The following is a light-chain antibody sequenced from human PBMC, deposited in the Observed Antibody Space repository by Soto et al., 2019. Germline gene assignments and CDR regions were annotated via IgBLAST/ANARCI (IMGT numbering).Light chain of an antibody. CDR2: GAS. V-gene: IGKV3-15*01. CDR1: QSVSSN. Sequence: EIVMTQSPATLSVSPGERATLSCRASQSVSSNLAWYQQKPGQAPRLLIYGASTRATGIPAGFSGSGSGTDFTLTISSLEPEDFAVYYCQQCRKWPTTFGQGTRLEIK. J-gene: IGKJ5*01. CDR3: QQCRKWPTT.